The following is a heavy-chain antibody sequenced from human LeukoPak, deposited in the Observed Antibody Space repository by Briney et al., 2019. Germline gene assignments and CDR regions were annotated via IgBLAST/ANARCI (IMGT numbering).Heavy chain of an antibody. V-gene: IGHV4-39*07. CDR2: IYYSGST. CDR1: GGSISSYY. CDR3: ARVRIRRVFDY. J-gene: IGHJ4*02. Sequence: SETLSLTCTVSGGSISSYYWGWIRQPPGKGLEWIGSIYYSGSTYYNPSLKSRVTISVDTSKNQFSLKLSSVTAADTAVYYCARVRIRRVFDYWGQGTLVTVSS. D-gene: IGHD2/OR15-2a*01.